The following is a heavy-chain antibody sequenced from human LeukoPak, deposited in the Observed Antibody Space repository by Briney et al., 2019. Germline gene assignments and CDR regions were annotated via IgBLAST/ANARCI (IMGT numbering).Heavy chain of an antibody. V-gene: IGHV1-46*01. J-gene: IGHJ4*02. Sequence: ASVKVSCKASGYTFTSYGISWVRQAPGQGLEWMGIINPSGGSTSYAQKFQGRVTMTRDMSTSTVYMELSSLRSEDTAVYYCARVARRWLPRSTYYFDYWGQGTLVTVSS. CDR1: GYTFTSYG. D-gene: IGHD5-24*01. CDR3: ARVARRWLPRSTYYFDY. CDR2: INPSGGST.